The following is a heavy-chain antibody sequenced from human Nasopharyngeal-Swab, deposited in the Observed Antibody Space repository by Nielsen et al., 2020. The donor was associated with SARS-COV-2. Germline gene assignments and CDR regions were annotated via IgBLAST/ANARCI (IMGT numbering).Heavy chain of an antibody. CDR3: TTELPWAVRPFDY. CDR2: IRSKTYGGAP. D-gene: IGHD1-26*01. CDR1: GFTFGDYA. Sequence: GESLKISCTTSGFTFGDYAMSWFRQAPGKGLEWVGFIRSKTYGGAPEYAASVKGRFTISRDGAESIAYLQMNSLETEDTGVYYCTTELPWAVRPFDYWGQGTLVTVSS. V-gene: IGHV3-49*01. J-gene: IGHJ4*02.